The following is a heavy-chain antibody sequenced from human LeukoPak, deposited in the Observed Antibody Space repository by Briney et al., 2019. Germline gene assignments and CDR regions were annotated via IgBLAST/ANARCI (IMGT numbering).Heavy chain of an antibody. CDR2: ISGSGGST. V-gene: IGHV3-23*01. CDR1: GFTFSSYA. J-gene: IGHJ4*02. CDR3: AKVYDSSGYLFDY. D-gene: IGHD3-22*01. Sequence: PGGSLRLSCAASGFTFSSYAMSWVRQAPGKGLEWVSAISGSGGSTYYADSVKDRFNISRDNSKNTLYLQMNSLRAEDTAVYYCAKVYDSSGYLFDYWGQGTLVTVSS.